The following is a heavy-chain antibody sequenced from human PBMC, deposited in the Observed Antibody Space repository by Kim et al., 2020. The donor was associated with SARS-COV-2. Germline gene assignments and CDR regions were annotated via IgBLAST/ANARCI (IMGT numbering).Heavy chain of an antibody. V-gene: IGHV1-24*01. CDR3: ATAPALVRDGWFDP. Sequence: ASVKVSCKVSGYTLTELSMHWVRQAPGKGLEWMGGFDPEDGETIYAQKFQGRVTMTEDTSTDTAYMELSSLRSEDTAVYYCATAPALVRDGWFDPWGQGTLVTVFS. J-gene: IGHJ5*02. CDR2: FDPEDGET. D-gene: IGHD6-6*01. CDR1: GYTLTELS.